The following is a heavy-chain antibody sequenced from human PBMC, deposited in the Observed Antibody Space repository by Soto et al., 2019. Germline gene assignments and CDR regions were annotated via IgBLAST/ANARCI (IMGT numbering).Heavy chain of an antibody. Sequence: GGSLRLSCAASGFTFSDYYMSWIRQAPGKGLEWVSYISSSSSYTNYADSVKGRFTISRDNAKNSLYLQMNSLRAEDTAVYYCARGPPRGAVAGNSWYWGQGTLVTVSS. CDR3: ARGPPRGAVAGNSWY. D-gene: IGHD6-19*01. CDR2: ISSSSSYT. J-gene: IGHJ4*02. V-gene: IGHV3-11*06. CDR1: GFTFSDYY.